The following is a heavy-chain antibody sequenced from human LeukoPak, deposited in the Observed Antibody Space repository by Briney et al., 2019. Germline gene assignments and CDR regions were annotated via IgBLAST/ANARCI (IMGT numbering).Heavy chain of an antibody. CDR1: GGSFSGYY. Sequence: SETLSLTCAVYGGSFSGYYWSWIRRPPGKGLEWIGEINHSGSTNYNPSLKSRVTISVDTSKNQFSLKLSSVTAADTAVYYCASVLRYFDNAFDIWGQGTMVTVSS. J-gene: IGHJ3*02. CDR2: INHSGST. CDR3: ASVLRYFDNAFDI. D-gene: IGHD3-9*01. V-gene: IGHV4-34*01.